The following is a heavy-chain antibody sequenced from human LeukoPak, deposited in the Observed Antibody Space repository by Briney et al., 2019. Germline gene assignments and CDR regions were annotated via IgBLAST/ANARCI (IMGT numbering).Heavy chain of an antibody. J-gene: IGHJ6*04. V-gene: IGHV3-73*01. Sequence: PGGSLRLSCAASGVTFSGSAMHWVRQASGKGLEWVGRIRSKANSYATAYAASVKGRFTISRDDSKNTAYLQMNSLKTEDTAVYYCTRHGDIVVVPAAISYYYYGMDVWGKGTTVTVSS. D-gene: IGHD2-2*01. CDR3: TRHGDIVVVPAAISYYYYGMDV. CDR2: IRSKANSYAT. CDR1: GVTFSGSA.